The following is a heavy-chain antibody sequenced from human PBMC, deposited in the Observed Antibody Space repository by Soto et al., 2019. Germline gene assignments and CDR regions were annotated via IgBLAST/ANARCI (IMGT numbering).Heavy chain of an antibody. Sequence: GGSLRLSCVASGFTVSNNYMSWVRQAPGRGLEWVSAISNTGSTYYAGSVKGRSTISRDSSTNTLYLEVNSLRADDTAVYYCAKVNVVVVAATFEYEYYCEYWGKGNMVSVSA. CDR3: AKVNVVVVAATFEYEYYCEY. CDR1: GFTVSNNY. V-gene: IGHV3-53*01. CDR2: ISNTGST. J-gene: IGHJ4*02. D-gene: IGHD2-15*01.